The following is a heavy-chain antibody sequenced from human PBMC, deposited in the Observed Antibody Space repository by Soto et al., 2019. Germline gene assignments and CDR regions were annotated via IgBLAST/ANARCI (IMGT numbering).Heavy chain of an antibody. Sequence: PSETLSLTCAVYGGSFSGYYWSWIRQPPGKGLEWIGEINHSGSTNYNPSLKSRVTISVDTSKNQFSLKLSSVTAADTAVYYCARFDFGLVPPEADPWGQGTLVTVSS. J-gene: IGHJ5*02. CDR3: ARFDFGLVPPEADP. V-gene: IGHV4-34*01. D-gene: IGHD3-10*01. CDR1: GGSFSGYY. CDR2: INHSGST.